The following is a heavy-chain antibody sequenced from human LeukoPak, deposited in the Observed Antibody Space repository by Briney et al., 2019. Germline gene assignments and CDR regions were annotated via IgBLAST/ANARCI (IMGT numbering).Heavy chain of an antibody. CDR1: AFIVSSNY. V-gene: IGHV3-66*01. Sequence: PGGSLRLSCAASAFIVSSNYMSWVRRAPGKGLEWVSAIYTGGSTHYADSVKGRFTISRDNSKNTLYLQMNSLRAEDTSVYYCARGRNSGWYEFVGQFDYWGQGTLVTVSS. CDR3: ARGRNSGWYEFVGQFDY. CDR2: IYTGGST. D-gene: IGHD6-19*01. J-gene: IGHJ4*02.